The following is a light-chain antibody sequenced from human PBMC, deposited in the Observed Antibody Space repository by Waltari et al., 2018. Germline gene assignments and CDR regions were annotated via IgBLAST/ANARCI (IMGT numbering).Light chain of an antibody. J-gene: IGLJ2*01. CDR2: DVS. V-gene: IGLV2-14*03. Sequence: QSALTQAASVSGSPGQSITISCTGSSSDVGGYNYVSWYQQHPGKAPKLIIYDVSNRPSASSKRFSASKSGNTASLTIPGLQAEDEAKYYCSPYKRSSTLALFDGGTSRTVL. CDR3: SPYKRSSTLAL. CDR1: SSDVGGYNY.